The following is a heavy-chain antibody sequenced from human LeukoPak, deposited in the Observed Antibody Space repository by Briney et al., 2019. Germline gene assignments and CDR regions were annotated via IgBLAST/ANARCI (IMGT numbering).Heavy chain of an antibody. J-gene: IGHJ6*03. Sequence: SETLSLTCTVSGGSISSSRDYWAWLRQPPGKGLEWIGEINHSGSTNYNPSLKSRVTISVDTSKNQFSLKLSSVTAADTAVYYCARGRNIAARPGNRYYYYYYMDVWGKGTTATVSS. CDR3: ARGRNIAARPGNRYYYYYYMDV. D-gene: IGHD6-6*01. CDR2: INHSGST. V-gene: IGHV4-39*07. CDR1: GGSISSSRDY.